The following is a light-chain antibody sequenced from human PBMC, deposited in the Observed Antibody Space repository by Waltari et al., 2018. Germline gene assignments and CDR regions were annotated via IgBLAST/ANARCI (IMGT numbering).Light chain of an antibody. CDR1: SGHSSNV. V-gene: IGLV4-69*01. CDR3: QTGGHGTWV. CDR2: VNSDGGH. J-gene: IGLJ3*02. Sequence: QLVLTQSPSASASLGASVKLTCTLSSGHSSNVIAWLPQQPEKGPRFLMKVNSDGGHRKGDEIPDRFSGSSAGAERYLSISSLQSEDEADYFCQTGGHGTWVFGGGTKLTVL.